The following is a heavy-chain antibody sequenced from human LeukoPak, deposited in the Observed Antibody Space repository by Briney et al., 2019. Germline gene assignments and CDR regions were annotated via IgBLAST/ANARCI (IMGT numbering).Heavy chain of an antibody. CDR1: GGSFSGYY. V-gene: IGHV4-34*01. J-gene: IGHJ4*02. CDR2: INHSGST. CDR3: ARAPHPYCSGGNCIYFDY. Sequence: SETLSLTCAVYGGSFSGYYWSWIRQPPGKGLEWIGEINHSGSTNYNPSLKSRVTISVDTSKNQFSLKLSSVTAADTAVYYCARAPHPYCSGGNCIYFDYWGQGTLVTVSS. D-gene: IGHD2-15*01.